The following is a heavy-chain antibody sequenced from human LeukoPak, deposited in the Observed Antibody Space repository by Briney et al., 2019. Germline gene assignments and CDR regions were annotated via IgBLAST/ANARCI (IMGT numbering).Heavy chain of an antibody. CDR3: ARRSSWYGGLDY. V-gene: IGHV3-20*04. CDR2: INWNGGST. Sequence: GGSLRLSCAVSGFTFDDHGMSWVRQAPGKGLEWVSGINWNGGSTGYADSVKGRFTISRDNAKNSLYLQMNSLRAEDTAVYYCARRSSWYGGLDYWGQGTLVTVSS. J-gene: IGHJ4*02. D-gene: IGHD6-13*01. CDR1: GFTFDDHG.